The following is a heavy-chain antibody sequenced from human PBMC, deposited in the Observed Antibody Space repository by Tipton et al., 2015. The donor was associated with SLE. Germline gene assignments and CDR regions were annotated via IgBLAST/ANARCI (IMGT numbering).Heavy chain of an antibody. D-gene: IGHD1-1*01. CDR3: STNWVFDY. Sequence: GLVKPSETLSLTCTVSGGSISSTSYYWGWIRQPPGKGLEWIGRIRSKANNYATAYAASVTGRFTISRDDSKNTAYLQMNSLKIEDTAVYYCSTNWVFDYWGQGTLVTVSS. CDR2: IRSKANNYAT. V-gene: IGHV3-73*01. J-gene: IGHJ4*02. CDR1: GGSISSTS.